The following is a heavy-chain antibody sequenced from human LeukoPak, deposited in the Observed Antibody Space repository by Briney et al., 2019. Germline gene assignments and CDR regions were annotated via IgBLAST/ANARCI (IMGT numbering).Heavy chain of an antibody. J-gene: IGHJ5*02. CDR2: IIPIFGTA. CDR3: AGYYYDSSGYYSWFDP. V-gene: IGHV1-69*06. CDR1: GYTFTNYG. D-gene: IGHD3-22*01. Sequence: ASVKVSCKASGYTFTNYGISWVRQAPGQGLEWMGGIIPIFGTANYAQKFQGRVTITADKSTSTAYMELSSLRSEDTAVYYCAGYYYDSSGYYSWFDPWGQGTLVTVSS.